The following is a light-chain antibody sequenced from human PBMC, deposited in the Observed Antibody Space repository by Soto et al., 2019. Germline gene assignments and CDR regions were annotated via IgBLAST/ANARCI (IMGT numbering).Light chain of an antibody. CDR1: QTISSW. CDR3: QHYNSYSEA. V-gene: IGKV1-5*03. J-gene: IGKJ1*01. CDR2: KAS. Sequence: DIQMTQSPSTLSGSVGDGVTITCRASQTISSWLAWYQQKPGKAPKLLIYKASTLKSGVPSRFSGSGSGTEFTLTISSLQPDHFATYYCQHYNSYSEAFGQGTKVDI.